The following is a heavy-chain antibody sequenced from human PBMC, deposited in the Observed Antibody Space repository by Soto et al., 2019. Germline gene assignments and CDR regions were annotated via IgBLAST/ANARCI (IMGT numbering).Heavy chain of an antibody. V-gene: IGHV4-30-4*01. Sequence: PSETICLTGPVAGGSISSGYYYWSWVRQPPGKGLEWIGYIYYSGSTYYNASLKSRVTISVDTSKNQFSLKLSSVTAADTAVYYCARAYDSSAYAHLGFDPWGQGTLVTVSS. D-gene: IGHD3-22*01. CDR1: GGSISSGYYY. J-gene: IGHJ5*02. CDR3: ARAYDSSAYAHLGFDP. CDR2: IYYSGST.